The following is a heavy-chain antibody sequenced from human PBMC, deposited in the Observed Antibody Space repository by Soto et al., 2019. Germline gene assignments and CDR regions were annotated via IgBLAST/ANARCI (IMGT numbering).Heavy chain of an antibody. Sequence: GGSLRLSCAASGFTFSSYAMHWVRQAPGKGLEWVSAISGSGVSTYYADSVKGRFTISRDNSKNTLYLQMNSLRAEDTAVYYCAKEHHYSSSWSEFDYWGQGTLVTVSS. CDR2: ISGSGVST. CDR3: AKEHHYSSSWSEFDY. CDR1: GFTFSSYA. D-gene: IGHD6-13*01. J-gene: IGHJ4*02. V-gene: IGHV3-23*01.